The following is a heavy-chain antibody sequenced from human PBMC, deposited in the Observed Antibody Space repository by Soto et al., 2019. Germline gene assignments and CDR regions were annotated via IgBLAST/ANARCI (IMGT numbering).Heavy chain of an antibody. D-gene: IGHD7-27*01. V-gene: IGHV1-69*01. CDR2: IIPLFGTT. CDR3: AAELGFGKLAVV. CDR1: GDTFKNCV. J-gene: IGHJ6*02. Sequence: QVQVVQSGVEVRRPGSSVKVSCKASGDTFKNCVISWVRQAPGQGLEWMGGIIPLFGTTDFAQRFQGRLTSTTDESTTTASMELSRLRSEDTATYYCAAELGFGKLAVVWGQGTTVIVS.